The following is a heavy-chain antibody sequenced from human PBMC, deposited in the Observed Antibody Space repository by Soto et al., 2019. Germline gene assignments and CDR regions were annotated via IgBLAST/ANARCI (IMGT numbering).Heavy chain of an antibody. CDR2: IYWDDDE. V-gene: IGHV2-5*02. CDR3: ALTTYYYDSSGTVFYY. J-gene: IGHJ4*02. Sequence: QITLKESGPTLVKPTQTLTLTCTFSGFSLSTSVVGVGWIRQPPGKALEWLALIYWDDDERYSPSLKSRLTITKDTSKNQVVLAMTNMDPVDTATYYCALTTYYYDSSGTVFYYWGQGTLVTVSS. D-gene: IGHD3-22*01. CDR1: GFSLSTSVVG.